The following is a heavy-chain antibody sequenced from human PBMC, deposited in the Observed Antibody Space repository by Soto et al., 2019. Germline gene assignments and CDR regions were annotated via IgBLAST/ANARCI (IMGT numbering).Heavy chain of an antibody. Sequence: SETLSLTCTVSGGSISSYYWSWIRQPPGKGLEWIGYIYYSGSTNYNPSLTSRVIIAVNTSKNQISLKLSSVTVADTAVYYCARVPHGSGKPLGYCGQGSLVTVSS. D-gene: IGHD3-10*01. CDR2: IYYSGST. CDR1: GGSISSYY. CDR3: ARVPHGSGKPLGY. J-gene: IGHJ4*02. V-gene: IGHV4-59*01.